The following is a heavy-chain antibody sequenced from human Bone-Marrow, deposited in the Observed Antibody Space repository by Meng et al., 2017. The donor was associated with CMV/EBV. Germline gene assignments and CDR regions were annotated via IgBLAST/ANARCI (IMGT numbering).Heavy chain of an antibody. CDR2: ISAYNGNT. J-gene: IGHJ4*02. D-gene: IGHD3-10*01. CDR3: ARDGPFGELFLYFDY. CDR1: GYTFTSYG. V-gene: IGHV1-18*01. Sequence: QVQLGQAGTEVKKPGDSVKASCKASGYTFTSYGISWVRQAPGQGLEWMGWISAYNGNTNYAQKLQGRVTMTTDTSTSTAYMELRSLRSDDTAVYYCARDGPFGELFLYFDYWGQGTLVTVSS.